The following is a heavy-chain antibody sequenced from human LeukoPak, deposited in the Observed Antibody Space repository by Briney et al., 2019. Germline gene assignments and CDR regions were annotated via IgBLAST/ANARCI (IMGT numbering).Heavy chain of an antibody. CDR2: INPNSGGT. V-gene: IGHV1-2*02. J-gene: IGHJ5*02. D-gene: IGHD3-3*01. Sequence: ASVKVSCKASGYTFTGYYMHWVRQAPGQGLEWMGWINPNSGGTNYAQKFQGRVTMTRDTSISTAYMELSRLRSDDTAVYYCAREDAGAYYDFWSGYYWSWFDPWGQGTLVTVSS. CDR3: AREDAGAYYDFWSGYYWSWFDP. CDR1: GYTFTGYY.